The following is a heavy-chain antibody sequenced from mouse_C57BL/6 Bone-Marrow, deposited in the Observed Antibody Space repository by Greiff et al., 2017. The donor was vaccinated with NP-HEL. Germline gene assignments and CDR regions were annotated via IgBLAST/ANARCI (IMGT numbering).Heavy chain of an antibody. CDR1: GYTFTSYW. V-gene: IGHV1-53*01. CDR3: ARKQLRLGYFDY. Sequence: QVQLQQSGTELVKPGASVKLSCKASGYTFTSYWMHWVKQRPGQGLEWIGNINPSNGGTNYNEKFKSKATLTVDKSSSTAYMQLSSLTSEDSAVYYCARKQLRLGYFDYWGQGTTLTVSS. J-gene: IGHJ2*01. CDR2: INPSNGGT. D-gene: IGHD3-2*02.